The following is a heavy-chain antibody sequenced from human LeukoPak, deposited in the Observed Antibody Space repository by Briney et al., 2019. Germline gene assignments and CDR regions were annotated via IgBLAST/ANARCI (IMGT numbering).Heavy chain of an antibody. CDR1: GYTFTGYY. D-gene: IGHD5-24*01. CDR3: ARVEMATTRGLHY. CDR2: INPNSGGT. Sequence: GASVKVSCKASGYTFTGYYMHWVRQAPGQGLEWMGWINPNSGGTNYAQKFQGRVTMTRDTFISTAYMELSRLRSDDTAVYYCARVEMATTRGLHYWGQGTLVTVSS. J-gene: IGHJ4*02. V-gene: IGHV1-2*02.